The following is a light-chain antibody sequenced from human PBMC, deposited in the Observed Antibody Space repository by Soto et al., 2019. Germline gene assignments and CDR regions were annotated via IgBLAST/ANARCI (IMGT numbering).Light chain of an antibody. CDR1: SSDIGTYNF. Sequence: QSVLTQPASVSGSPGQSITISCTGTSSDIGTYNFVSWYQQHPGKAPKLMIYDVTNRPSGVSNRFSGSKSDNTASLTISGLQAEDEADYYCSSYTARESYVFGTGTKVTVL. J-gene: IGLJ1*01. V-gene: IGLV2-14*03. CDR3: SSYTARESYV. CDR2: DVT.